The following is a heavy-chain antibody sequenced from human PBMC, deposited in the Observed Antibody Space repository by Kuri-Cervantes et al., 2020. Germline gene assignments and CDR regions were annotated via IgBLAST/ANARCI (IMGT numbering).Heavy chain of an antibody. D-gene: IGHD3-22*01. CDR2: ISYDGSNK. CDR1: GFTFSSYA. V-gene: IGHV3-30-3*01. J-gene: IGHJ6*02. CDR3: ARDEGYYYDSSGSGSLYYYGMDV. Sequence: SLKISCAASGFTFSSYAMHWVRQAPGKGLEWVAVISYDGSNKYYADSVKGRFTISRDNSKNTLYLQMNSLRAEDTAVYYCARDEGYYYDSSGSGSLYYYGMDVWGQGTTVTVSS.